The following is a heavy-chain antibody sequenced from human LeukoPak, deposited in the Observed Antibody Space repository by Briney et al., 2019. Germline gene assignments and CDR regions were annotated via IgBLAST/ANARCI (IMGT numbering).Heavy chain of an antibody. J-gene: IGHJ3*02. CDR2: IYPGDSDT. V-gene: IGHV5-51*01. D-gene: IGHD5-24*01. CDR1: GYSFNNWW. CDR3: ARHLLETTSPPRSDAFDI. Sequence: GESLKISCKGSGYSFNNWWIGWVRQMPGKGLEWMGIIYPGDSDTRYSPSFQGHVTISADKSNSTAYLQWSSLKASDTAMYYCARHLLETTSPPRSDAFDISGQGTMVTVSS.